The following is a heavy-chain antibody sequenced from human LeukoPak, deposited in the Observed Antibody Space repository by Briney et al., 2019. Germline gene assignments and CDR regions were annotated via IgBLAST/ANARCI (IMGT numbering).Heavy chain of an antibody. D-gene: IGHD3-16*01. CDR2: IYSGGST. Sequence: PGGSLRLSCAASGFTVSSNYMSWVRQAPGKGLEWVSVIYSGGSTYYADSVKGRFTISRDNARNSVYLQMNSLRAEDTAVYYCAGNYDRFAKPPTPHDYWGQGTLVTVSS. J-gene: IGHJ4*02. CDR3: AGNYDRFAKPPTPHDY. CDR1: GFTVSSNY. V-gene: IGHV3-53*01.